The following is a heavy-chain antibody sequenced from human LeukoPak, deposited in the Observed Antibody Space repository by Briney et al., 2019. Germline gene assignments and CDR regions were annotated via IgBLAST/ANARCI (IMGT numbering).Heavy chain of an antibody. CDR1: GFTFSSYA. J-gene: IGHJ4*02. CDR2: ISGSGGST. Sequence: GGSLRLSCAASGFTFSSYAMSWVRQAPGKGLEWVSAISGSGGSTYYADSVKGRFTISRDNSKNTLYLQMNSLRAEDTAVYYCAKGRYGTTGTTDPFDYWGQGTLVTVSS. V-gene: IGHV3-23*01. CDR3: AKGRYGTTGTTDPFDY. D-gene: IGHD1-1*01.